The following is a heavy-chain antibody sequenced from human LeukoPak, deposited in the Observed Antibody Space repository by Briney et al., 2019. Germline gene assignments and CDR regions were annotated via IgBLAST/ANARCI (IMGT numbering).Heavy chain of an antibody. CDR3: ARLEPYSSSFDY. D-gene: IGHD6-6*01. J-gene: IGHJ4*02. V-gene: IGHV3-21*06. CDR1: GFTFSAFG. Sequence: GGSLRLSCAASGFTFSAFGLNWVRQAPGKGLEWVSSISSNSDYIFYAGSVKGRFTISRDNTKNSLFLQMNILRAEDAAVYYCARLEPYSSSFDYWGQGALVTVSX. CDR2: ISSNSDYI.